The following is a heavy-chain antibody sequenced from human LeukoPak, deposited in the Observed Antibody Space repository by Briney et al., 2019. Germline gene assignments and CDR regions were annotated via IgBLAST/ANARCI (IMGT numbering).Heavy chain of an antibody. V-gene: IGHV4-31*03. J-gene: IGHJ6*02. D-gene: IGHD2-2*01. CDR2: IYYSGST. Sequence: SQTLSLTCTVSGGSISSGGYYWSWIRQHPGKGLEWIGYIYYSGSTYYNPSLKSRVTISVDTSKNQFSLKLSSVTAADTAVYYCARRGEHCSSTSCPLDVWGQGTTVTVSS. CDR3: ARRGEHCSSTSCPLDV. CDR1: GGSISSGGYY.